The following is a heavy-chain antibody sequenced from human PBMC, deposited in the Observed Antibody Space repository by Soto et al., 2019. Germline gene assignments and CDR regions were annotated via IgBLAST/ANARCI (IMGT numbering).Heavy chain of an antibody. J-gene: IGHJ6*02. CDR3: ARRTKIAAAGYYYYGMDV. CDR2: INPNSGGT. V-gene: IGHV1-2*02. CDR1: GYTFTGYY. D-gene: IGHD6-13*01. Sequence: ASVKVSCKXSGYTFTGYYMHWVRQAPGQGLEWMGWINPNSGGTNYAQKFQGRVTMTRDTSISTAYMELSRLRSDDTAVYYCARRTKIAAAGYYYYGMDVWGQGTTVTVSS.